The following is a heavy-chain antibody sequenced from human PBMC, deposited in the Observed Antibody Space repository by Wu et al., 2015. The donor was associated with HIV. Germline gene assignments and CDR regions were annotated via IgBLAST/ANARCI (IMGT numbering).Heavy chain of an antibody. V-gene: IGHV1-8*01. CDR3: TRKRVVAGTKIPYYYYAMDV. J-gene: IGHJ6*02. CDR1: GYTFTSCD. CDR2: MNPNSGNT. Sequence: QVQLVQSGAEVKKPGASVKVSCKASGYTFTSCDINWVRQATGQGPEWMGWMNPNSGNTGYAQKFQGRVTMTRNTSISTAYMELSSLRSEDTAVYYCTRKRVVAGTKIPYYYYAMDVWGQGTRVTVSS. D-gene: IGHD6-19*01.